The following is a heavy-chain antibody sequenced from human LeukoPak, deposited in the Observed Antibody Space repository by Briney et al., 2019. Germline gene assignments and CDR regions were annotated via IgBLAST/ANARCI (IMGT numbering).Heavy chain of an antibody. CDR1: GFPFSSYG. J-gene: IGHJ3*02. D-gene: IGHD4-11*01. V-gene: IGHV3-30*02. CDR3: AVRDYISPLDAFDI. Sequence: GGSLRLSCAASGFPFSSYGMHWVRQAPGKGLEWVAFIPYDGSDKFYADSVKGRFTISRDNSKNTLYLQMNSLRAEDTAVYYCAVRDYISPLDAFDIWGQGTMVTVSS. CDR2: IPYDGSDK.